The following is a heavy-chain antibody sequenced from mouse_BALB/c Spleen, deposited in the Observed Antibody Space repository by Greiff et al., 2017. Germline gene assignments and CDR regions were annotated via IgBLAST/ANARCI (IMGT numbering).Heavy chain of an antibody. D-gene: IGHD1-1*01. CDR1: GYTFTSYW. V-gene: IGHV1-7*01. Sequence: VKLMESGAELAKPGASVKMSCKASGYTFTSYWMHWVKQRPGQGLEWIGYINPSTGYTEYNQKFKDKATLTADKSSSTAYMQLSSLTSEDSAVYYCARRYYGSSSWFAYWGQGTLVTVSA. CDR2: INPSTGYT. CDR3: ARRYYGSSSWFAY. J-gene: IGHJ3*01.